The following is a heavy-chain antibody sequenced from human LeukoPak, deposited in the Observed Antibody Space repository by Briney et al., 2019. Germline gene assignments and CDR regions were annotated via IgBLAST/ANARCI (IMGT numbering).Heavy chain of an antibody. CDR3: ARQTAMGRSGDY. Sequence: GASLKISCKASGYRFTSYWIGWVRPLPGKGLEWMGIIDPSDSETRYTPSFQGQVTISVDKSLTTADLQWNSLKASDTAMYYCARQTAMGRSGDYWGQGTLVTVSS. CDR1: GYRFTSYW. J-gene: IGHJ4*02. CDR2: IDPSDSET. D-gene: IGHD5-18*01. V-gene: IGHV5-51*01.